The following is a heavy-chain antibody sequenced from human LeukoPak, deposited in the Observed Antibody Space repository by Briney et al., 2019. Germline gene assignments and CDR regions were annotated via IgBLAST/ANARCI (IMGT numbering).Heavy chain of an antibody. J-gene: IGHJ4*02. Sequence: GGSLRLSCAASGFTFISYAIHWVRQAPGKGLEWVAVISYDGSNKYYADSVKGRFTISRDNSKNTLYLQMNSLRAEDTAVYYCARGDYGDYVWGQGTLVTVSS. CDR3: ARGDYGDYV. CDR1: GFTFISYA. V-gene: IGHV3-30*04. D-gene: IGHD4-17*01. CDR2: ISYDGSNK.